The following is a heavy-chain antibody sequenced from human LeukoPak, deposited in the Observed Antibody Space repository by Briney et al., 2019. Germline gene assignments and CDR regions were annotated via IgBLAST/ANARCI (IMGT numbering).Heavy chain of an antibody. CDR1: GFVFRNYF. J-gene: IGHJ4*02. CDR3: ATDRGWRTSGYYLYYFEY. V-gene: IGHV3-7*01. Sequence: PGGSLRLSCAASGFVFRNYFMSWVRQAPGKGLEWVASIKNDGSVIYYVDSVRGRYTISRDNTKNSLYLQMSSLRAEDTAVYYCATDRGWRTSGYYLYYFEYWGQGTLVTVSS. D-gene: IGHD3-3*01. CDR2: IKNDGSVI.